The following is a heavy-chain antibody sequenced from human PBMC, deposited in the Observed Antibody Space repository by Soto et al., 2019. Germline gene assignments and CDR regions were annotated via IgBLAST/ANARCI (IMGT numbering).Heavy chain of an antibody. CDR2: TIPMLGMA. CDR1: GDTFNFYT. CDR3: ATNYGSGSTAFDY. J-gene: IGHJ4*02. Sequence: QVQLVQSGAEVKKPGSSVKVSCTASGDTFNFYTISWVRQAPGQGLEWMGRTIPMLGMADYPQKFQGRVTISAAKSTSTVYIPLPRLRSDDTAVYYCATNYGSGSTAFDYWGQGTLVTVSS. D-gene: IGHD3-10*01. V-gene: IGHV1-69*02.